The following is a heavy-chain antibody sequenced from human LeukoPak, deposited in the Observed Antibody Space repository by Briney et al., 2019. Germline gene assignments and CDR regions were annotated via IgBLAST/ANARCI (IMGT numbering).Heavy chain of an antibody. CDR1: GFDLSKYD. CDR3: ARER. V-gene: IGHV3-33*01. J-gene: IGHJ6*02. CDR2: VWDDGSNK. Sequence: SGRSLRLSCAVSGFDLSKYDMDWVRQAPGKGLEWVAVVWDDGSNKYYAESVKGRFTISRDDSKKMLYLQMNSLRAEDTAVYYCARERGGQGTTVTVSS.